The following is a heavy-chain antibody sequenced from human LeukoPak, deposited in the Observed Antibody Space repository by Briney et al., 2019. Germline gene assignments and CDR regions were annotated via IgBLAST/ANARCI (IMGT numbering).Heavy chain of an antibody. Sequence: PGGSLRLSCTASGFTFSNYGMSWVRQAPGKGLEWVSAVSGGAGSILYADPVKGRFTISRDNSKSTLYLEMNSLRAEDTALYYCAKMSANWGSHFDYWGQGTLVTVSS. J-gene: IGHJ4*02. V-gene: IGHV3-23*01. CDR2: VSGGAGSI. D-gene: IGHD7-27*01. CDR3: AKMSANWGSHFDY. CDR1: GFTFSNYG.